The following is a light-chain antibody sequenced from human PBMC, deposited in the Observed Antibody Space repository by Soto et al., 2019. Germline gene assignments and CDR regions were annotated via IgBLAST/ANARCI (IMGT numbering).Light chain of an antibody. V-gene: IGKV3-20*01. Sequence: EIVLTQSPGTLSSSPGERATLSCSASQSVSSNYLAGYQQKPGQAPSLLIYGAASRATGIPDRFSGSGSGTDFSLTIDRLESEDFAVYFCQQYGDLPWTFGQGTKVDIK. CDR1: QSVSSNY. J-gene: IGKJ1*01. CDR3: QQYGDLPWT. CDR2: GAA.